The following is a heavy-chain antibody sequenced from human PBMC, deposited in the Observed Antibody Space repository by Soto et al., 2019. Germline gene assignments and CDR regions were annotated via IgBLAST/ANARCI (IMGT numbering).Heavy chain of an antibody. D-gene: IGHD3-3*01. Sequence: GESLKISCAASGFTFSSYAMHWVRQAPGKGLEWVAVISYDGSNKYYADSVKGRFTISRDNSKNTLYLQMNSLRAEDTAVYYCARFQAGDFWSGYYYYYYGMDVWGQGTTVTVSS. J-gene: IGHJ6*02. CDR3: ARFQAGDFWSGYYYYYYGMDV. V-gene: IGHV3-30-3*01. CDR1: GFTFSSYA. CDR2: ISYDGSNK.